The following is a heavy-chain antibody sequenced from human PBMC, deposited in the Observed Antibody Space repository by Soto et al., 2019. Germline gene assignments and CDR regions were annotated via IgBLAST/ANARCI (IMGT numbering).Heavy chain of an antibody. CDR3: AKYRRSDAGGYTHNF. Sequence: SDTVSLACTISGGSIIKYYWSWIRQPPGKGVEWIGYVYYSGSTKYNPTLESRVTRSADMAKNQFSLRVTSVTAADTAVYYCAKYRRSDAGGYTHNFWGEGILVTDSS. V-gene: IGHV4-59*07. D-gene: IGHD5-12*01. CDR1: GGSIIKYY. J-gene: IGHJ4*02. CDR2: VYYSGST.